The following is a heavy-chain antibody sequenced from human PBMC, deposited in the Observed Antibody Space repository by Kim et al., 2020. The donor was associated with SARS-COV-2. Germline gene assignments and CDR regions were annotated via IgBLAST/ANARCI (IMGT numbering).Heavy chain of an antibody. CDR1: GFTFDDYA. V-gene: IGHV3-43*02. J-gene: IGHJ6*02. CDR2: ISGDGGST. D-gene: IGHD1-26*01. CDR3: AKDIASVGYNTNSGSYRSYVRGMAV. Sequence: GGSLRLSCAASGFTFDDYAMHWVRQAPGKGLEWVSLISGDGGSTYYADSVKGRFTISRDNSKNSLYLQMNSLRTEDTALYYCAKDIASVGYNTNSGSYRSYVRGMAVWGQGTTVTVSS.